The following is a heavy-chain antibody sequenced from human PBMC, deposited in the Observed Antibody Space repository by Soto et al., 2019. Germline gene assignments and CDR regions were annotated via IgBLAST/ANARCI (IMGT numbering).Heavy chain of an antibody. CDR3: AREGSIFGVVRLYYYYYGMDV. CDR1: GFTFSSYS. V-gene: IGHV3-48*02. D-gene: IGHD3-3*01. Sequence: PGGSLRLSCAASGFTFSSYSMNWVRQAPGKGLEWVSYISSSSSTIYYADSVKGRFTISRDNAKNSLYLQMNSLRDEDTAVYYCAREGSIFGVVRLYYYYYGMDVWGQGTTVTVSS. J-gene: IGHJ6*02. CDR2: ISSSSSTI.